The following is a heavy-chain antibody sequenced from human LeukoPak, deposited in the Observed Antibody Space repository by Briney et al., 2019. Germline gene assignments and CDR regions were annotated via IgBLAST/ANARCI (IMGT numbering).Heavy chain of an antibody. CDR3: AELGITMIGGV. CDR1: GFTFSSYW. D-gene: IGHD3-10*02. J-gene: IGHJ6*04. Sequence: GGSLSLSSAASGFTFSSYWMHWVRQAPGKGLVWVSRINSDGSSTSYADSVRGRFTISRDNAKNTLYLQMNSLRAEDTAVYYCAELGITMIGGVWGKGTTITISS. V-gene: IGHV3-74*01. CDR2: INSDGSST.